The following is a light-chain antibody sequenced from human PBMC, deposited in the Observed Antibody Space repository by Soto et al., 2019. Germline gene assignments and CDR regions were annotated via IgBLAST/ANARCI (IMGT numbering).Light chain of an antibody. CDR1: NSNLGAGYD. Sequence: QSVLTQPPSVSGAPGQRVTISCTGNNSNLGAGYDVHWYQQLPGAAPKLVIFGNRNRPSGVPDRFSGSKSGTSASLAITGLQAEEEDDDYCQAYDYSLTASVFGGGTKLTVL. V-gene: IGLV1-40*01. CDR3: QAYDYSLTASV. J-gene: IGLJ3*02. CDR2: GNR.